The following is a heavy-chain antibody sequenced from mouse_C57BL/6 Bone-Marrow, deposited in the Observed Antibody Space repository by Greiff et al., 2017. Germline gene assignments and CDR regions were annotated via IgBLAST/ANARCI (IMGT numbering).Heavy chain of an antibody. J-gene: IGHJ3*01. CDR2: IDPANGNN. CDR3: ARSDYAHFAY. CDR1: GFHIKNTY. D-gene: IGHD2-4*01. Sequence: VQLQQSVAELVRPGASVKLSCTASGFHIKNTYMHWVKQRPEQGLEWIGRIDPANGNNKYAPKFQGKANITAYPYSNTAYLQLSSLTSEDTAIYYCARSDYAHFAYWGQGTLVTVSA. V-gene: IGHV14-3*01.